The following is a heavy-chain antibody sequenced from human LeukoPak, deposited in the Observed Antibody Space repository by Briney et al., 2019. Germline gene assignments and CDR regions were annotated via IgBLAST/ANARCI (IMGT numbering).Heavy chain of an antibody. CDR1: GYIFSGHY. CDR2: INPASGGT. CDR3: ARVLFPSGPTHCFDP. V-gene: IGHV1-2*02. D-gene: IGHD2-21*01. Sequence: VASVKVSCKASGYIFSGHYIQWVRQAPGQGLEWMGWINPASGGTNNAQKFHGRVTMTTDTSISTPYMELNSLRSDDTAVYYCARVLFPSGPTHCFDPWGQGTLVTVSS. J-gene: IGHJ5*02.